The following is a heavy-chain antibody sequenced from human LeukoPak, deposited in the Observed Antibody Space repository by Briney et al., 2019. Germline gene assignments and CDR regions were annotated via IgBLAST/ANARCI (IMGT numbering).Heavy chain of an antibody. CDR1: GFTFDGYA. V-gene: IGHV3-9*01. Sequence: GGSLRLSCAASGFTFDGYAMHWVRQAPGKGLEWVSGISWNSGSIGYADSVKGRFTISRDNAKNSLYLQMNSLRAEDTALYYCAKDIDYDSRGFVYWGQGTLVTVSS. CDR2: ISWNSGSI. J-gene: IGHJ4*02. D-gene: IGHD3-22*01. CDR3: AKDIDYDSRGFVY.